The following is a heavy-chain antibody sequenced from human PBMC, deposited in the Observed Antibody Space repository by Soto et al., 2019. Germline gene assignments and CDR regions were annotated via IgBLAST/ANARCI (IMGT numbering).Heavy chain of an antibody. CDR1: GYTFTGYY. V-gene: IGHV1-2*04. CDR2: INPNSGGT. CDR3: ARARIAAAGPYDAFDI. D-gene: IGHD6-13*01. J-gene: IGHJ3*02. Sequence: ASVKVSCEASGYTFTGYYMHWVRQAPGQGLEWMGWINPNSGGTNYAQKFQGWVTMTRDTSISTAYMELSRLRSDDTAVYYCARARIAAAGPYDAFDIWGQGTMVTVSS.